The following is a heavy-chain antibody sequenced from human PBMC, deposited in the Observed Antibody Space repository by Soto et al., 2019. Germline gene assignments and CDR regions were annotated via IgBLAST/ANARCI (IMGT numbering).Heavy chain of an antibody. D-gene: IGHD3-16*01. J-gene: IGHJ4*02. V-gene: IGHV1-18*01. CDR2: ISANNGNT. Sequence: QVQLVQSGAEVKKPGASVKVSCKASGYTFTSYGISWVRQAPGQGLEWMGWISANNGNTNYAQKLQGRVTMTTDTSTSTAYRARTSLRSHDTAVYSCARTRGSDAVAHWGQATLVTASS. CDR3: ARTRGSDAVAH. CDR1: GYTFTSYG.